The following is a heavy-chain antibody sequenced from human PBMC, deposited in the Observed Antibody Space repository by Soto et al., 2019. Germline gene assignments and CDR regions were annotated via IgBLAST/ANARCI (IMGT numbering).Heavy chain of an antibody. CDR3: ASCDLLTRFAY. D-gene: IGHD1-26*01. Sequence: AGGSLRLSCAASGVTFRTSEFSWGRQAPGKELEWGSYISSSGTTIHYADSVKGRFTISKDNAKNSLCLQMNSLRAADTAVYYCASCDLLTRFAYRAQRTLVPVSS. CDR1: GVTFRTSE. V-gene: IGHV3-48*03. J-gene: IGHJ4*02. CDR2: ISSSGTTI.